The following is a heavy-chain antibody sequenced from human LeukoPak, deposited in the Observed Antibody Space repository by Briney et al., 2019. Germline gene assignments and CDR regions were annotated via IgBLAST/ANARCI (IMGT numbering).Heavy chain of an antibody. D-gene: IGHD3-22*01. CDR2: IIPIFGTA. CDR1: GGTFSNYA. V-gene: IGHV1-69*05. CDR3: ARVNLDRDSSGFAFDY. Sequence: SVKVSCKASGGTFSNYAISWVRQAPGQGLEWMGGIIPIFGTANYAQKFQGRVTITTDESTSTAYMELSSLRSEDTAVYYCARVNLDRDSSGFAFDYWGQGTLVTVSS. J-gene: IGHJ4*02.